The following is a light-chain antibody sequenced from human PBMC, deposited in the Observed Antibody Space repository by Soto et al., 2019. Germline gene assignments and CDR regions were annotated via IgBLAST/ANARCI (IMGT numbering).Light chain of an antibody. Sequence: EIVLTQSPGTLSLSPGERATLSCRASQSVSSSYLAWYQQKPGQAPRPLIYGASSRATGIPDRFRGSGSGTDFTLTISRLEPEDFAVYYCQQYDSSPKTFGQGTKVDIK. CDR3: QQYDSSPKT. CDR1: QSVSSSY. V-gene: IGKV3-20*01. CDR2: GAS. J-gene: IGKJ1*01.